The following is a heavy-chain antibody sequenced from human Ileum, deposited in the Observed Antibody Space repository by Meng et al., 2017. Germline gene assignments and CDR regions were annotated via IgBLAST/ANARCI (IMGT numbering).Heavy chain of an antibody. Sequence: QVHLVQSGAEVKKPGASVKVSCKASGYTFTGYHMHWVRQAPGQGLEWMGRINPNSGGTIYAQKFQGRVTMTRDTSISTGYMELSRLRSDDTAVYYCAIITAGGAWGQGTLVTASS. D-gene: IGHD1-20*01. V-gene: IGHV1-2*06. CDR2: INPNSGGT. J-gene: IGHJ5*02. CDR3: AIITAGGA. CDR1: GYTFTGYH.